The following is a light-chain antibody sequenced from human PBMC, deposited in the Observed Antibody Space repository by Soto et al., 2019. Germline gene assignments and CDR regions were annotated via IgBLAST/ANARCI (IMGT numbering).Light chain of an antibody. CDR1: QSISRH. J-gene: IGKJ5*01. CDR2: GAS. Sequence: DIHMTQSPSSLSPSVGDRVPLTCRASQSISRHLNWYQQKPCRAPRLLIDGASNLQSGVPSRFSGSGSGTDFTLTISSLLPEDFATYYCQQGYSTPVTCGQGTRLDIK. CDR3: QQGYSTPVT. V-gene: IGKV1-39*01.